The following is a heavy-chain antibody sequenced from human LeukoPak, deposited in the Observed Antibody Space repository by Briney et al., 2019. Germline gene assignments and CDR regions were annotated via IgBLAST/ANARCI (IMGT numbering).Heavy chain of an antibody. CDR2: ISYDGSNK. D-gene: IGHD1-14*01. Sequence: GRSLRLSCAASGFTFSSYAMHWVRQAPGKGLEWVAVISYDGSNKYYADSVKGRFTISRDNSRNTLYLQMNSLRAEDTAVYYCANKREPNGFDYWGQGTLVTVSS. CDR1: GFTFSSYA. CDR3: ANKREPNGFDY. J-gene: IGHJ4*02. V-gene: IGHV3-30*04.